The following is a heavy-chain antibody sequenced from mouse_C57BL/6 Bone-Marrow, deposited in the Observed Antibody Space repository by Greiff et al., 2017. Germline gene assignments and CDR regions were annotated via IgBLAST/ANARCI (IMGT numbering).Heavy chain of an antibody. Sequence: FQLQQPGAELVMPGASLKLSCKASGYTFTSYWMHWVKQRPGQGLEWYGEIDPSDSYTNYNKKFKGKSTLTVDKSSSTAYMQLSSLTSEDSAVYYCADGYYAMDYWGQGTSVTVSS. CDR3: ADGYYAMDY. J-gene: IGHJ4*01. D-gene: IGHD2-3*01. CDR2: IDPSDSYT. V-gene: IGHV1-69*01. CDR1: GYTFTSYW.